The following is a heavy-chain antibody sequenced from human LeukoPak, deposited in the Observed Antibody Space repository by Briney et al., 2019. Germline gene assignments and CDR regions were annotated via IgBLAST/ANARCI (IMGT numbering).Heavy chain of an antibody. D-gene: IGHD6-13*01. Sequence: ASVKVSCKASGYTFTGYYMHWVRQAPGHGLGWMGRINPNSGGTNYAQKFQGRVTMTRDTSISTAYMELSRLRSDDTAVYYCAREGTGYSSSWYDYWGQGTLVTVSS. J-gene: IGHJ4*02. CDR2: INPNSGGT. V-gene: IGHV1-2*06. CDR3: AREGTGYSSSWYDY. CDR1: GYTFTGYY.